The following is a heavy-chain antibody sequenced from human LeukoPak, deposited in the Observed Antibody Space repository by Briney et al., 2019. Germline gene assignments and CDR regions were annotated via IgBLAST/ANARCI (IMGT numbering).Heavy chain of an antibody. CDR3: AREYMEGGLVVVITGYFDY. D-gene: IGHD3-22*01. Sequence: SETLPLTCAVSGGSFSGYYWSWIRQPPGKGLEWIGSIYHSGSTYYNPSLKSRVTISVDTSKNRFSLKLSSVTAADTAVYYCAREYMEGGLVVVITGYFDYWGQGTLVTVSS. J-gene: IGHJ4*02. CDR1: GGSFSGYY. V-gene: IGHV4-34*01. CDR2: IYHSGST.